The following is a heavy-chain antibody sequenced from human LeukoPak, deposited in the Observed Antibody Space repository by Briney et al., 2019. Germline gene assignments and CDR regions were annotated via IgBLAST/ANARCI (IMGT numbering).Heavy chain of an antibody. V-gene: IGHV4-39*07. D-gene: IGHD3-22*01. CDR3: ARSAYDSSGHLFDY. Sequence: PSETLSLTCTVSGGSISSSSYYWGWIRQPPGKGLEWIGSIYYSGSTYYNPSLKSRVTISVDTSKNQFSLKLSSVTAADTAVYYCARSAYDSSGHLFDYWGREPWSPSPQ. CDR2: IYYSGST. CDR1: GGSISSSSYY. J-gene: IGHJ4*02.